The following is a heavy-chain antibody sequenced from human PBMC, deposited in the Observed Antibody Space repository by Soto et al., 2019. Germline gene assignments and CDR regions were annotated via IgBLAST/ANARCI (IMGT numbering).Heavy chain of an antibody. Sequence: PGGSLRLSCAASGFTFSFYSMNWVRQAPGKGLEWVSYITSSSSTIYYADSVKGRFTISRDNAKNSLYLQMKSLRAEDTAVYYCVRGLVPIDDHWGQGTLVTVSS. CDR2: ITSSSSTI. J-gene: IGHJ5*02. CDR3: VRGLVPIDDH. V-gene: IGHV3-48*01. CDR1: GFTFSFYS. D-gene: IGHD3-10*01.